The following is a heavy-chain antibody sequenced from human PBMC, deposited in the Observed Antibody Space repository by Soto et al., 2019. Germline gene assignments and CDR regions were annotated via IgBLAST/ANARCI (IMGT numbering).Heavy chain of an antibody. D-gene: IGHD6-13*01. CDR2: ISSNGGST. V-gene: IGHV3-64D*06. Sequence: PGGSLRLSCSVSGFTFSSYAMHWVRQAPGKGLEYVSSISSNGGSTYYPDSVKGKFTISRDNSKNTLYLQMSILRVEDTAVYYCVKDRWVDYWGQGTLVTVSS. CDR1: GFTFSSYA. J-gene: IGHJ4*02. CDR3: VKDRWVDY.